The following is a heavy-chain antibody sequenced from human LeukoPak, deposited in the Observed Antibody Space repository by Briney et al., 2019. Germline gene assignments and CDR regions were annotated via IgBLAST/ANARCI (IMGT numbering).Heavy chain of an antibody. V-gene: IGHV1-18*01. CDR2: ISAYNGNT. J-gene: IGHJ4*02. CDR1: GGTFSSYA. D-gene: IGHD6-13*01. CDR3: ASALAAAGFDY. Sequence: GASVKVSCKASGGTFSSYAISWVRQAPGQGLEWMGWISAYNGNTNYAQKLQGRVTMTTDTSTSTAYMELRSLRSDDTAVYYCASALAAAGFDYWDQGTLVTVSS.